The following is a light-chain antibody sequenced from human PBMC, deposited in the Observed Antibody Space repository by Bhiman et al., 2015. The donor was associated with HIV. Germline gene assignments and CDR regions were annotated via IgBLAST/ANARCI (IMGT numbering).Light chain of an antibody. CDR3: ATWDDNLSADYF. CDR1: SSNIGSND. CDR2: KNN. J-gene: IGLJ1*01. Sequence: QSVLTQPPSVSGAPGQRVTISCSGSSSNIGSNDVYWYQHLPGTTPKVVIYKNNRRPSGVPDRFSGSKSGTSASLVIRGLQSEDESEYYCATWDDNLSADYFFGTGTKVTVL. V-gene: IGLV1-47*01.